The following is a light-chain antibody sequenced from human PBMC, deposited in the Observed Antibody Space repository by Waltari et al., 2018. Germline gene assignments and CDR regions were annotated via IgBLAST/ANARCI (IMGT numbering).Light chain of an antibody. CDR1: QSISTY. J-gene: IGKJ2*01. CDR3: QQSYGTPYRA. V-gene: IGKV1-39*01. CDR2: GAS. Sequence: DIQMTQSPSSLSASVGDRVTITCRASQSISTYLNWYQQKPGKAPKLLLYGASNSQSGVPSRFSGSGSGTDFTLTISSLQPEDFATYFCQQSYGTPYRAFGQGTRLEIK.